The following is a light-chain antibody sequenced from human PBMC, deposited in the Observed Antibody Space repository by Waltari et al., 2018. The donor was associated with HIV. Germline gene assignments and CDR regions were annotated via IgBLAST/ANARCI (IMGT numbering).Light chain of an antibody. V-gene: IGLV2-8*01. J-gene: IGLJ3*02. CDR3: SSYVGSNGV. CDR1: SSDVGDYNY. Sequence: QSALTQPPSASGSPGQSVTISCTGISSDVGDYNYVSWYQQHPGKAPQLMIYEVNKRPSGVPDRFSGSKSGNTASLTVSGLQAEDEADYYCSSYVGSNGVFGGGTKLTVL. CDR2: EVN.